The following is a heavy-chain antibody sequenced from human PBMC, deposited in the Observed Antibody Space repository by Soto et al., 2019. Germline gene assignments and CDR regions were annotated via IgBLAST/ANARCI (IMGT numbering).Heavy chain of an antibody. J-gene: IGHJ6*02. D-gene: IGHD2-2*03. Sequence: SVKVSCKASGGTFSSHAISWVRQAPGRGLEWMGGIIPIFETTNYAQNFRARVTITADESTSTAYMELSSLTSEDTAVYYCGSVGYCSSTNCLFYYYHYGMDVWGQGTTVTVSS. CDR1: GGTFSSHA. CDR3: GSVGYCSSTNCLFYYYHYGMDV. CDR2: IIPIFETT. V-gene: IGHV1-69*13.